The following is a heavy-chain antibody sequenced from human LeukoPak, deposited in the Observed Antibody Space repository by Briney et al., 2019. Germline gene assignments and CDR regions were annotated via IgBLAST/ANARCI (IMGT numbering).Heavy chain of an antibody. CDR2: VSYSGST. Sequence: SETLSLTCTVSPGSISSDSYYWAWIRQPPGKGLDWIGSVSYSGSTYFNPSLKSRVTISLDTSKNQFSLKLSSVTAADTAVYYCARSTPIKHYYGSGSYYSETWFDPWGQGTLVTVSS. D-gene: IGHD3-10*01. CDR1: PGSISSDSYY. J-gene: IGHJ5*02. CDR3: ARSTPIKHYYGSGSYYSETWFDP. V-gene: IGHV4-39*07.